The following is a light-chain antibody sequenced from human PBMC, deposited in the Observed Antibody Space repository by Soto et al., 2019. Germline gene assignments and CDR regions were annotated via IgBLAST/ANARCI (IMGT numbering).Light chain of an antibody. Sequence: QSALTQPASVSGSPGQSITISCTGTSSDIGSYERVSWYQWHPGKAPKLMIYEDYRRPSGFSNRFSGPKSGYTASLTISGLQAEDEADYYCCSYGGSSIFVVFGGGTKLTVL. CDR3: CSYGGSSIFVV. CDR2: EDY. CDR1: SSDIGSYER. J-gene: IGLJ2*01. V-gene: IGLV2-23*02.